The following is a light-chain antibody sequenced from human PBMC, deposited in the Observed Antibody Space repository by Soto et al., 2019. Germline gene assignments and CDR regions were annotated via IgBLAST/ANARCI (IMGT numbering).Light chain of an antibody. Sequence: IVMTQSPATLSVSPGERATLSCRASQSVSSNLAWYQQKPGQAPRLLIYGASTRATGIPARFSGSGSGTEFTLTISSLQSEDVAVYYCQQYNNWWTFGQGTKVDIK. CDR2: GAS. CDR1: QSVSSN. V-gene: IGKV3-15*01. CDR3: QQYNNWWT. J-gene: IGKJ1*01.